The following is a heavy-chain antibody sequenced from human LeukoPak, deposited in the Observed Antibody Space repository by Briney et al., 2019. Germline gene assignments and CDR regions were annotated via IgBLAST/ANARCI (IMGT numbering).Heavy chain of an antibody. D-gene: IGHD6-6*01. CDR3: ARDRRSSYSSSSDRPGYFDY. CDR1: GYTFTSYY. J-gene: IGHJ4*02. Sequence: ASVKVSCKASGYTFTSYYMHWVRQAPGQGLEWVGIINPSGGSTSYAQKFQGRVTMTRDMSTSTVYMELSSLRSEDTAVYYCARDRRSSYSSSSDRPGYFDYWGQGTLVTVSS. V-gene: IGHV1-46*01. CDR2: INPSGGST.